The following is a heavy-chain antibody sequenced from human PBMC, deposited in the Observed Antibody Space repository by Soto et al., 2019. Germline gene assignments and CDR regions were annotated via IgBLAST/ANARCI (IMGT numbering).Heavy chain of an antibody. V-gene: IGHV1-24*01. CDR2: LDPEDGET. D-gene: IGHD3-3*01. CDR3: ATDRNYDFWSGPLGGAFDI. J-gene: IGHJ3*02. Sequence: ASVKVSCKVSGYTLTELSMHWVRQAPGKGLEWMGGLDPEDGETIYAQKFQGRVTMTEDTSTDTAYMELSSLRSEDTAVYYCATDRNYDFWSGPLGGAFDIWGQGTMVTVSS. CDR1: GYTLTELS.